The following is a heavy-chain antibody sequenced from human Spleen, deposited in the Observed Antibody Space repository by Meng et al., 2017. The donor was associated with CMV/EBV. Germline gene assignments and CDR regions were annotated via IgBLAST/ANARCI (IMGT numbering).Heavy chain of an antibody. CDR3: AKPKGVCSSTSCYSYYYYGVDV. D-gene: IGHD2-2*01. V-gene: IGHV5-51*01. J-gene: IGHJ6*02. Sequence: GGSLRLSCKASGYSFSSYWIGWVRQMPGKGLEWMGIIYPGDSDIRYSPSFQGQVTISADKSINTAYLQWSSLKASDTAMYYCAKPKGVCSSTSCYSYYYYGVDVWGQGTTVTVSS. CDR1: GYSFSSYW. CDR2: IYPGDSDI.